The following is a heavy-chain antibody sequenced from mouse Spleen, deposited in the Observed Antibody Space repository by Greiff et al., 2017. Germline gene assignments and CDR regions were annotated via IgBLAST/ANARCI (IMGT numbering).Heavy chain of an antibody. CDR3: AREGKYDEAY. V-gene: IGHV3-6*01. CDR1: GYSITSGYY. J-gene: IGHJ3*01. Sequence: VQLKESGPGLVKPSQSLSLTCSVTGYSITSGYYWNWIRQFPGNKLEWMGYISYDGSNNYNPSLKNRISITRDTSKNQFFLKLNSVTTEDTATYYCAREGKYDEAYWGQGTLVTVSA. CDR2: ISYDGSN. D-gene: IGHD2-12*01.